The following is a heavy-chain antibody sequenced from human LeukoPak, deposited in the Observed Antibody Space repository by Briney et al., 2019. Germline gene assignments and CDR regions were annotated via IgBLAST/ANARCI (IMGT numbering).Heavy chain of an antibody. CDR1: GYIFTGYY. J-gene: IGHJ4*02. CDR2: IYPYTGGT. CDR3: ARYYGEAPPY. Sequence: GASVKVSCKAPGYIFTGYYMYWVRQAPGQGLEWMGWIYPYTGGTDSAQKFQGRITMTRDTSISTAYMELSRLRSDDTAVYYCARYYGEAPPYWGQGTLVIVSS. D-gene: IGHD4-17*01. V-gene: IGHV1-2*02.